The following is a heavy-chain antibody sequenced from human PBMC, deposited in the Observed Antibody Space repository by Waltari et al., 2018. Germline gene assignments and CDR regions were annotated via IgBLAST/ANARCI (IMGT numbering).Heavy chain of an antibody. D-gene: IGHD6-13*01. Sequence: QVQLVESGGGVVQPGRSLRLSCAASGFTFSSYGMHWVRQAPGKGLEWVAVIWYDGSNKYYADSVKGRFTISRDNSKNTLYLQMNSLRAEDTAMYYCAKALAAAALDDAFDIWGQGTMVTVSS. J-gene: IGHJ3*02. CDR3: AKALAAAALDDAFDI. CDR1: GFTFSSYG. V-gene: IGHV3-33*08. CDR2: IWYDGSNK.